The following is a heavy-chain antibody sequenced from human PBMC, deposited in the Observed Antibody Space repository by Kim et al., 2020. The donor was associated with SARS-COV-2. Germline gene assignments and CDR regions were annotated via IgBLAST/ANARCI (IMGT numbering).Heavy chain of an antibody. CDR3: ATGRGCRVGSCYYFDF. CDR2: IKNKSTGGTA. D-gene: IGHD2-15*01. V-gene: IGHV3-15*01. CDR1: GFTFTYAW. Sequence: GGSLRLSCATSGFTFTYAWMGWVRQVPGKGLEWVAHIKNKSTGGTADYAATVKGRFIISRDDSKNMVFLKMNSLKTEDTAVYYCATGRGCRVGSCYYFDFSGDGALVTLSS. J-gene: IGHJ4*01.